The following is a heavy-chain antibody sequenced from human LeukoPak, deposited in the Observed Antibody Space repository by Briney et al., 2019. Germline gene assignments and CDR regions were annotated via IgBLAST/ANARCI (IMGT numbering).Heavy chain of an antibody. J-gene: IGHJ4*02. V-gene: IGHV3-33*05. CDR3: ARDYRDSSGYYAMAY. CDR1: GFTFSSYG. CDR2: ISYDGSNK. D-gene: IGHD3-22*01. Sequence: GGSLRLSCAASGFTFSSYGMHWVRQAPGKGLEWVAVISYDGSNKYYADSVKGRFTISRDNSKNTLYLQMNSLRAEDTAVYYCARDYRDSSGYYAMAYWGQGALVTVSS.